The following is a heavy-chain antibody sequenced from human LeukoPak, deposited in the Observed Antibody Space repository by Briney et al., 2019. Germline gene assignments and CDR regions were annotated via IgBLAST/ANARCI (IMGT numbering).Heavy chain of an antibody. J-gene: IGHJ4*02. V-gene: IGHV1-24*01. CDR1: GNTLTELS. CDR3: ATDLATVGTPTGAY. Sequence: GASVMVSCKVSGNTLTELSMHWVRQAPGKGLEWMGSFDPGDGKTVFAQKFQGRVIMTEDTSTDTAYMELSSLRSEDTAVYYCATDLATVGTPTGAYWGQGTLVTVSS. D-gene: IGHD4-23*01. CDR2: FDPGDGKT.